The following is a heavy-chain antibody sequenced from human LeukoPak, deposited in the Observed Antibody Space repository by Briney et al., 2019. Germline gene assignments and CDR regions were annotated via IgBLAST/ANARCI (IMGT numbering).Heavy chain of an antibody. CDR2: ISYDGSNK. D-gene: IGHD4-17*01. J-gene: IGHJ3*02. CDR1: GFTFSSYG. Sequence: GGSLRLSCAASGFTFSSYGMHWVRQAPGKGLEWVAVISYDGSNKYYADPVKGRFTISRDNSKNTLFLQMNSLRAEDTAIYHCAKDPNGDYVGAFDMWGQGTMVTVSS. V-gene: IGHV3-30*18. CDR3: AKDPNGDYVGAFDM.